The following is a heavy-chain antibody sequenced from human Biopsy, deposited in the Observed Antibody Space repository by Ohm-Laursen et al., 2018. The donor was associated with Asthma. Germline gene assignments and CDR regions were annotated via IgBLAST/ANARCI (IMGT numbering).Heavy chain of an antibody. CDR2: IKKDGSEK. D-gene: IGHD6-25*01. V-gene: IGHV3-7*03. Sequence: GSLRLSCAAAGFTFNSYWMSWVRQAPGKGLEWVANIKKDGSEKYYVDSVKGRFTISRDNAQKSLFLQMNSLRAEDTAIYFCARVLESSDRGPFYFFALDVWGQGTTVAVS. CDR1: GFTFNSYW. CDR3: ARVLESSDRGPFYFFALDV. J-gene: IGHJ6*02.